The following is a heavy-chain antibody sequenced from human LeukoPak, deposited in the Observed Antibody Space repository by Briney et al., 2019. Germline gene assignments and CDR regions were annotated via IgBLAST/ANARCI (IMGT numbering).Heavy chain of an antibody. V-gene: IGHV3-30-3*01. CDR1: GFTFSSYA. CDR2: ISYDGSNK. Sequence: GGSLRLSCAASGFTFSSYAMHWVRQAPGKGLEWVAVISYDGSNKYYADSVKGRFTISRDNSKNTLYLQMNSLRAEDTAVYYCARDDWRWLHSSVAYWGQGTLVTVSS. J-gene: IGHJ4*02. D-gene: IGHD5-24*01. CDR3: ARDDWRWLHSSVAY.